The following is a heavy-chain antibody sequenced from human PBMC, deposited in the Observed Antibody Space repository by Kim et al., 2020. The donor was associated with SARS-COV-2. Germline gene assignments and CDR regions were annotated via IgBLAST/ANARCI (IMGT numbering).Heavy chain of an antibody. J-gene: IGHJ4*02. D-gene: IGHD3-10*01. CDR2: ISYDGSNK. Sequence: GGSLRLSCAASGFTFSSYAMHWVRQAPGKGLEWVAVISYDGSNKYYADSVKGRFTISRDNSKNTLYLQMNSLRAEDTAVYYCARDFVWFGESAYDYWGQGTLVTVSS. CDR1: GFTFSSYA. V-gene: IGHV3-30*04. CDR3: ARDFVWFGESAYDY.